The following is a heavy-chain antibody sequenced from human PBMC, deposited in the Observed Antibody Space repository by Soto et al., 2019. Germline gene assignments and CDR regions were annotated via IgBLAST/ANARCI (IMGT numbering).Heavy chain of an antibody. D-gene: IGHD3-3*01. J-gene: IGHJ6*03. CDR2: IYYSGST. Sequence: SETLSLTCTVSGGSISSYYWSWIRQPPGKGLEWIGYIYYSGSTNYNPSLKSRVTISVDTSKNQFSLKLSSVTAADTAVYYCATSTIDFWAAGYYYYYMDVWGKGTTVTVSS. CDR1: GGSISSYY. V-gene: IGHV4-59*08. CDR3: ATSTIDFWAAGYYYYYMDV.